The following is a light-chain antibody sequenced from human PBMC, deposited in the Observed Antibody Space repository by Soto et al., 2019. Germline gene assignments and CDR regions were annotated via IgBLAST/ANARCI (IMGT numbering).Light chain of an antibody. CDR2: WAS. CDR1: QRVLYSSSNKNY. V-gene: IGKV4-1*01. CDR3: QQYCSSPWT. J-gene: IGKJ1*01. Sequence: DILMTQSPDSLAVSRGERATINCKSSQRVLYSSSNKNYLAWYQQKPGQPPKLLIYWASTRESGVPDRFSGSGSGTDFTLTISSLQAEDVAVYYCQQYCSSPWTFGQGTKVEIK.